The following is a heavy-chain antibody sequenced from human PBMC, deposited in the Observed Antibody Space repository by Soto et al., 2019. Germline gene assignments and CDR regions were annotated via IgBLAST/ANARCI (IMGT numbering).Heavy chain of an antibody. CDR1: GFTFSNYG. CDR2: ISYDGSNK. J-gene: IGHJ6*02. V-gene: IGHV3-30*03. D-gene: IGHD2-15*01. Sequence: SGGSLRLSCVASGFTFSNYGMHWVRQAPGKGLEWVAVISYDGSNKYYADSVKGRFTISRDDSKNTLYLQMNSLRAEDTAVYYWARGRVAPRGYYYYYYGMEVWGQGATVTVSS. CDR3: ARGRVAPRGYYYYYYGMEV.